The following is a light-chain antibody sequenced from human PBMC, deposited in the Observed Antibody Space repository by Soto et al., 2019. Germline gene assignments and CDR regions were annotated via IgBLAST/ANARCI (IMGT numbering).Light chain of an antibody. V-gene: IGKV3-11*01. CDR1: QSASND. Sequence: EIVLTQSPATLSLSPGARATLSCRASQSASNDLVWSHQKPGQAPRVLIYSASNRATGIPARFSGSGSGTDFTLTISSLEPEDFAVYYCQQRTNWPPTFGGGTKVEMK. J-gene: IGKJ4*01. CDR3: QQRTNWPPT. CDR2: SAS.